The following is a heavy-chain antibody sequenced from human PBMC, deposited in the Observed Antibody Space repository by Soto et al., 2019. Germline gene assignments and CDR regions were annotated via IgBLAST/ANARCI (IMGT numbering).Heavy chain of an antibody. V-gene: IGHV1-18*04. D-gene: IGHD1-7*01. Sequence: GASVKVSCKASGYTFTSYGISWVRQAPGQGLEWMGWISAYNGNTNYAQKLQGRVTMTTDTSTSTAYMELRSLRSDDTAVYYCARRDWNYAYYYYGMDVWGQGTTVTVSS. CDR3: ARRDWNYAYYYYGMDV. J-gene: IGHJ6*02. CDR1: GYTFTSYG. CDR2: ISAYNGNT.